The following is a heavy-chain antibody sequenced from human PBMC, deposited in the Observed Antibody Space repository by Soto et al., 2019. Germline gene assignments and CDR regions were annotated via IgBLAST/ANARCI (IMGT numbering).Heavy chain of an antibody. CDR2: ISAYNGNT. CDR1: GYTFTSYG. D-gene: IGHD3-22*01. Sequence: VAAVKVSCKASGYTFTSYGISWVRQAPGQGLEWMGWISAYNGNTNYAQKLQGRVTMTTDTSTSTAYMELSSLTSDDTAVYYCARVVLRYYYDSSGEGWFDLWGQGTLVTVSS. CDR3: ARVVLRYYYDSSGEGWFDL. V-gene: IGHV1-18*04. J-gene: IGHJ5*02.